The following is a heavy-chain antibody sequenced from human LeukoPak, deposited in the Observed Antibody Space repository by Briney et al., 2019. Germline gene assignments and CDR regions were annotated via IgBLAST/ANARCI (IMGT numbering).Heavy chain of an antibody. CDR2: IYYSGST. V-gene: IGHV4-59*01. Sequence: SETLSLTCTVSGGSFSNYYWSWIRQPPGKGLEWIGYIYYSGSTNYNPSLKSRVTISVDTSKNQFSLKLSSVTAADTAVYYCARDSPYYYGSGSATYYMDVWGKGTTVTISS. CDR1: GGSFSNYY. J-gene: IGHJ6*03. CDR3: ARDSPYYYGSGSATYYMDV. D-gene: IGHD3-10*01.